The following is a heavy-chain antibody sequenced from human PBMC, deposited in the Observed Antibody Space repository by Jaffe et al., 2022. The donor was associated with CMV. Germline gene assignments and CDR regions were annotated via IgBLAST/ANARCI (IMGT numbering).Heavy chain of an antibody. CDR2: IYYSGST. CDR1: GGSISSYY. D-gene: IGHD3-10*01. V-gene: IGHV4-59*01. Sequence: QVQLQESGPGLVKPSETLSLTCTVSGGSISSYYWSWIRQPPGKGLEWIGYIYYSGSTNYNPSLKSRVTISVDTSKNQFSLKLSSVTAADTAVYYCARDPITMVRGVIGGGFDPWGQGTLVTVSS. CDR3: ARDPITMVRGVIGGGFDP. J-gene: IGHJ5*02.